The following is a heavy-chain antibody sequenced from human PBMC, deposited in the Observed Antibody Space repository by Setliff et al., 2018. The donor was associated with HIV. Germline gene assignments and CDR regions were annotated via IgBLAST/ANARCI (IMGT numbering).Heavy chain of an antibody. CDR1: GFTVSSNY. CDR3: VRSSRGIGNYDMAV. CDR2: IRDKGSSYTT. Sequence: PGGSLRLSCAASGFTVSSNYMNWVRQAPGKGLEWVGRIRDKGSSYTTEYAASVKGRFTISRDDSKNSVYLQMDSLKTEDTALYYCVRSSRGIGNYDMAVWGKGTTVTVSS. D-gene: IGHD3-10*01. V-gene: IGHV3-72*01. J-gene: IGHJ6*04.